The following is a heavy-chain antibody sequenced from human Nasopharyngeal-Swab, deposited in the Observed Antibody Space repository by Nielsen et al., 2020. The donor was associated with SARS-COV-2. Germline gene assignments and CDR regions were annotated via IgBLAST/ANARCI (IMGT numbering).Heavy chain of an antibody. J-gene: IGHJ4*02. CDR2: TYYRFQWNY. CDR3: ARIAVAVSPV. V-gene: IGHV6-1*01. Sequence: SETLSLTCAISGDSVSNNRAAWSWIRQSPSRGLEWLGRTYYRFQWNYDYAVSVRGRITINPDPSKNQFSLQLNSVTPEDTAVYYCARIAVAVSPVWGQGTLVTVSS. D-gene: IGHD6-19*01. CDR1: GDSVSNNRAA.